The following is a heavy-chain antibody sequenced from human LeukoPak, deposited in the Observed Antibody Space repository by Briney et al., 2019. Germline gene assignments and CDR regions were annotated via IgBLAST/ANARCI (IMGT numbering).Heavy chain of an antibody. J-gene: IGHJ4*02. CDR3: ARDQSPVEMATMPDY. D-gene: IGHD5-24*01. Sequence: GGSLRLSCAASGFTFSSYAMHWVRQAPGKGLEYVSAISSNGGSTYYANSVKGRFTISRDNSKNTLYLQMGSLRAEDTAVYYCARDQSPVEMATMPDYWGQGTLVTVSS. V-gene: IGHV3-64*01. CDR2: ISSNGGST. CDR1: GFTFSSYA.